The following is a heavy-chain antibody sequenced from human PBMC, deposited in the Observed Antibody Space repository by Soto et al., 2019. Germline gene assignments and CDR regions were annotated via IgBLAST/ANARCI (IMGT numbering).Heavy chain of an antibody. CDR3: ARIVDYYDSSGPDY. V-gene: IGHV3-23*01. CDR2: ISGSASST. D-gene: IGHD3-22*01. CDR1: GFTFSSYA. J-gene: IGHJ4*02. Sequence: PGGSLRLSCAASGFTFSSYAMSWVRQAPEKGQEWVSGISGSASSTYYADTVKGRFTISRDNAKNSLYLQMNSLRDEDTAVYYCARIVDYYDSSGPDYWGQGTLVTVSS.